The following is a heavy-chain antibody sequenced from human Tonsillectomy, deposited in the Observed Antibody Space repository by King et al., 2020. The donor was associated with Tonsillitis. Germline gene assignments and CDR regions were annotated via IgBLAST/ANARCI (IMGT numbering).Heavy chain of an antibody. CDR1: GGSIINRSFY. CDR3: ARHCSGGRCYSYCDL. CDR2: IHNSGDT. D-gene: IGHD2-15*01. V-gene: IGHV4-39*01. Sequence: QLQESGPGVVKPSETSSLTCTVSGGSIINRSFYWGWIRQPPGKGLEWIGSIHNSGDTYYSPSLKSRVTMSVDTSKSQFSLKLNSVTAADTAVYYCARHCSGGRCYSYCDLWGRGTLVTVSS. J-gene: IGHJ2*01.